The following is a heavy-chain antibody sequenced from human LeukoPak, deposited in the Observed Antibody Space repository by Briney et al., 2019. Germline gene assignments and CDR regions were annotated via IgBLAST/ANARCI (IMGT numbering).Heavy chain of an antibody. D-gene: IGHD2-21*01. CDR3: ARDLRSGSGVGDYYFDY. CDR1: GYTFTIYG. Sequence: ASVKVSCKASGYTFTIYGISWVRQAPGQGLEWVGWISAYNGNRNYAQKLQGRVTMTTDTSTSTAYMELRSLRSDDTAVYYCARDLRSGSGVGDYYFDYWGQGTLVTVSS. V-gene: IGHV1-18*01. CDR2: ISAYNGNR. J-gene: IGHJ4*02.